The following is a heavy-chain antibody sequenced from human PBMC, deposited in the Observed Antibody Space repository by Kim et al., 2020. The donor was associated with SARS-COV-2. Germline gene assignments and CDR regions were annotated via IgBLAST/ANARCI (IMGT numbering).Heavy chain of an antibody. Sequence: SVKVSCKASGGTFSSYAISWVRQAPGQGLEWMGGIIPIFGTANYAQKFQGRVTITADESTSTAYMELSSLRSEDTAVYYCASLCTIFGVGGFSTAWENMDVWGQGTTVTVSS. CDR2: IIPIFGTA. D-gene: IGHD3-3*01. CDR1: GGTFSSYA. V-gene: IGHV1-69*13. J-gene: IGHJ6*02. CDR3: ASLCTIFGVGGFSTAWENMDV.